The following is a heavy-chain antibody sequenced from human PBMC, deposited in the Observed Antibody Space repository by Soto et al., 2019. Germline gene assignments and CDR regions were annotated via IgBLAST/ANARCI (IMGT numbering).Heavy chain of an antibody. CDR1: GGSISSYY. Sequence: SETLSLTCTVSGGSISSYYWSWIRQPPGKGLEWIGYIYYSGSTNYNPSLKSRVTISVDTSKNQFSLKLSSVTAADTAVYYCARSVVVVPAALQNYYYYYYMDFWGKGTTVTVSS. V-gene: IGHV4-59*01. D-gene: IGHD2-2*01. CDR2: IYYSGST. CDR3: ARSVVVVPAALQNYYYYYYMDF. J-gene: IGHJ6*03.